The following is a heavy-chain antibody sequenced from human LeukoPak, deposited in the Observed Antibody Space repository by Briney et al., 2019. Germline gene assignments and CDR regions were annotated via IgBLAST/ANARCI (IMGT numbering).Heavy chain of an antibody. CDR2: IYTSGST. D-gene: IGHD3-9*01. V-gene: IGHV4-4*07. Sequence: SETLSLTCTVPGGSISSYYWSSIRQPAARGLEWIGRIYTSGSTNYNPSLKSRVTMSVDTSKNQYSLKLSSVTAADTAVYYCARDYILTGYYLFDYWGQGTLVTVSS. CDR3: ARDYILTGYYLFDY. CDR1: GGSISSYY. J-gene: IGHJ4*02.